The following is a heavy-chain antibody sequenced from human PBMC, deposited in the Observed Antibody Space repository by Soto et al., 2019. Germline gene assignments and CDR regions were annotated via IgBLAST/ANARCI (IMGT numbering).Heavy chain of an antibody. V-gene: IGHV3-15*01. CDR3: TTLNYGVDV. CDR1: GFSFSNAW. CDR2: IKSKTDGGTA. Sequence: EVQLVESGGGLVKPGGSLRLSCAASGFSFSNAWMSWVRQLPGKGLEWVCHIKSKTDGGTADYAAPVKGRFTISRDDSKNTLYLQMNSLKTEDTAMFYCTTLNYGVDVWGQGTTVTVSS. J-gene: IGHJ6*02.